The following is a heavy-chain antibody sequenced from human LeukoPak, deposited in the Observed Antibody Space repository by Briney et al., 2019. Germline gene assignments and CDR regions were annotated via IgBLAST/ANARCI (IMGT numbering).Heavy chain of an antibody. CDR2: IVVGSGNT. Sequence: SVKVSCKASGFTFTSSAVQWVRQARGQRLEWIGWIVVGSGNTNYAQKFQERITITRDMSTSTAYMELSSLRSEDTAVYYCAAAVAGRYFDLWGRGTLVTVSS. V-gene: IGHV1-58*01. D-gene: IGHD6-19*01. CDR3: AAAVAGRYFDL. CDR1: GFTFTSSA. J-gene: IGHJ2*01.